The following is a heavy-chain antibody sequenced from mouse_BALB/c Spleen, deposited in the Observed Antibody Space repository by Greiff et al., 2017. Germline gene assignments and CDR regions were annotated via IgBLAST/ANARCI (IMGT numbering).Heavy chain of an antibody. D-gene: IGHD6-1*01. Sequence: EVQLQQSGAELVKPGASVKLSCTASGFNIKDTYMHWVKQRPEQGLEWIGRIDPANGNSNYDPKFQGKATITADTSSNTAYLQLSSLTSEDTAVYYCARWRGLPMDYWGQGTTLTVSS. V-gene: IGHV14-3*02. CDR1: GFNIKDTY. CDR3: ARWRGLPMDY. CDR2: IDPANGNS. J-gene: IGHJ2*01.